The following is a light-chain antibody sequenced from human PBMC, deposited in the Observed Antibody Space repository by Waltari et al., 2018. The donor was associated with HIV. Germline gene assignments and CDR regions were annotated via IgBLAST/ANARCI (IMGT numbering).Light chain of an antibody. V-gene: IGLV1-40*01. Sequence: QSVLTQPPSVSGAPGQRVTISCNGTSSNIGAGFDVHWYQQLPGTVPKVLIYNNPDRPSGVPDRFSGSKSATSASLAITGLQAEDEANYYCQSYDISLSGWVFGGGTKLTVL. CDR3: QSYDISLSGWV. CDR2: NNP. CDR1: SSNIGAGFD. J-gene: IGLJ2*01.